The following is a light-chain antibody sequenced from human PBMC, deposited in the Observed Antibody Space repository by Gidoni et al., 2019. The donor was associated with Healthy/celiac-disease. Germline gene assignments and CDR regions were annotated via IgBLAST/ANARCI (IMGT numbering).Light chain of an antibody. Sequence: QPVLTQPPSASGAPGQRVTIPCPGSSSNIGAVYDVHWYQQLPGTAPKLLIYANGNPPSGVPDRFSGSKSGTSASLAITGLQAEDEADYYCQSYDSSLSGCVFGGGTKLTVL. CDR1: SSNIGAVYD. J-gene: IGLJ3*02. V-gene: IGLV1-40*01. CDR3: QSYDSSLSGCV. CDR2: ANG.